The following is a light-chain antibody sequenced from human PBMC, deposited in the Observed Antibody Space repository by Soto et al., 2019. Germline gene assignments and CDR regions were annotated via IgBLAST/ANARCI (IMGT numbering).Light chain of an antibody. CDR3: SSQTGSATMV. J-gene: IGLJ2*01. Sequence: QSVLTQPPSASGSPGQSVTVSCTGTSSDVGGYNYVSWYQQFPGKAPKLMIYEVSNRPSGVSDRFSGSKSGNTASLIISGLQAEDEADYYCSSQTGSATMVFGGGTKVTVL. V-gene: IGLV2-14*01. CDR2: EVS. CDR1: SSDVGGYNY.